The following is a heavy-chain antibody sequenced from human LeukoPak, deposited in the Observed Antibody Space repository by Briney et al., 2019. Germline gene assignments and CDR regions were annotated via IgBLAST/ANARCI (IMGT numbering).Heavy chain of an antibody. CDR1: GGSISSSSYY. CDR3: AAEDLGYCSSTSCWVGFDP. D-gene: IGHD2-2*01. J-gene: IGHJ5*02. V-gene: IGHV4-39*01. CDR2: IYYRGST. Sequence: PETDSLTCTVSGGSISSSSYYWGWIRQPPGKGLEWIGSIYYRGSTYYNPSLKSRVTISVDTSKNQFSLKLSSVTAADTAVYYCAAEDLGYCSSTSCWVGFDPWGQGTLVTVSS.